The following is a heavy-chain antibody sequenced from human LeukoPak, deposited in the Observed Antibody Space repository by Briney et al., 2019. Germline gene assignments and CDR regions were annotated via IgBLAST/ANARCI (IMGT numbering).Heavy chain of an antibody. Sequence: SETLSLTCTVSGGSMIDHYWSWVRQPPGKGLEWDGYMHHSGKANSNPSLKSRVTISVDTSKNQVSLKLSSVTAADTAVYYCASWLVVTAITDPWVDYWGQGTLVTVSS. D-gene: IGHD2-21*02. V-gene: IGHV4-4*09. CDR1: GGSMIDHY. CDR3: ASWLVVTAITDPWVDY. CDR2: MHHSGKA. J-gene: IGHJ4*02.